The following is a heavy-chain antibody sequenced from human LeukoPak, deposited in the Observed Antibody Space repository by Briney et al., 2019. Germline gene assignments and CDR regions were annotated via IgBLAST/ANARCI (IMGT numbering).Heavy chain of an antibody. Sequence: SETLSLTCTVSGGSISSTYYYWGWIRQPPGKGLEWIGNFHYSGSNSYNPSLKSRVTISVDTSKNQFSLRLSSVTAADTAVYYCARQVTFGYAYAYYFDYWGQGTLVTVSS. CDR2: FHYSGSN. J-gene: IGHJ4*02. CDR3: ARQVTFGYAYAYYFDY. CDR1: GGSISSTYYY. D-gene: IGHD3-16*01. V-gene: IGHV4-39*01.